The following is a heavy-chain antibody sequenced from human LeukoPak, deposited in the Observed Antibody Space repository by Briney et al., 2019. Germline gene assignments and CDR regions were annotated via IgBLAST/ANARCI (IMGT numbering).Heavy chain of an antibody. Sequence: GGSLRLSCAASGFTFDDYGMSWVRQAPGKGLEWVSGINWNGGSTGYADSVKGRFTISRDNAKNSLYLQMNSLRAEGTAVYYCARASSGWYNWFDPWGQGTLVTVSS. D-gene: IGHD6-19*01. CDR1: GFTFDDYG. V-gene: IGHV3-20*04. CDR3: ARASSGWYNWFDP. J-gene: IGHJ5*02. CDR2: INWNGGST.